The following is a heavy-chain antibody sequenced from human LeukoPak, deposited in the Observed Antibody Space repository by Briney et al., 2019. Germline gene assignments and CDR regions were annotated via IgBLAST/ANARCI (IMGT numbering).Heavy chain of an antibody. V-gene: IGHV4-39*01. CDR3: ASYDILTGYYF. Sequence: SETLSLTCTVSGVSISSSSYYWGWIRQPPGQGLEWIGSIYYSGSTYYNPSLKSRVTISVDTSKSQCSLKLSSVTAADTAVYYCASYDILTGYYFWGQGTLVTVSS. CDR2: IYYSGST. J-gene: IGHJ4*02. CDR1: GVSISSSSYY. D-gene: IGHD3-9*01.